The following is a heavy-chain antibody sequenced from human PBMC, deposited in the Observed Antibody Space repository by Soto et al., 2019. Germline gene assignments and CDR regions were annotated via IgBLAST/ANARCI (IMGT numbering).Heavy chain of an antibody. CDR1: GYTFTSYY. CDR2: INPSGGST. CDR3: ASGWGSGGYYYYYGMDV. D-gene: IGHD6-19*01. J-gene: IGHJ6*02. V-gene: IGHV1-46*01. Sequence: ASEKVSCKASGYTFTSYYMHWVRQAPGQGLEWMGIINPSGGSTSYAQKFQGRVTMTRDTSTSTVYMELSSLRSEDTAEYYCASGWGSGGYYYYYGMDVWGQGTTVTVSS.